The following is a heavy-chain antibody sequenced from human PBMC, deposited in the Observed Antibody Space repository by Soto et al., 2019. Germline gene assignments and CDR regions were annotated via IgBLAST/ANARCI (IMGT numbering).Heavy chain of an antibody. CDR1: GGSFSGYY. V-gene: IGHV4-34*01. CDR2: INHSGST. J-gene: IGHJ6*02. D-gene: IGHD3-10*01. CDR3: ASRAYYYGSGSSVPGYYYYGMDG. Sequence: SETLSLTCAVYGGSFSGYYWSWIRQPPGKGLEWIGEINHSGSTNYNPSLKSRVTISVDTSKNQFSLKLSSVTAADTAVYYCASRAYYYGSGSSVPGYYYYGMDGWGQGTTVTVSS.